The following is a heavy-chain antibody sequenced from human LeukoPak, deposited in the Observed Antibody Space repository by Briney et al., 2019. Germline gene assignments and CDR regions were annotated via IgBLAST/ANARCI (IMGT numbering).Heavy chain of an antibody. D-gene: IGHD4-23*01. J-gene: IGHJ5*02. Sequence: ASVKVSCKASGYTFTSYDMNWVRQATGQGLEWLGWMNPNSGNTGYAQKFQGRVTMTRNTSISTAYMELSSLRSEDMAVYYCARDYGGNSGWFDPWGQGTLVTVSS. CDR3: ARDYGGNSGWFDP. CDR2: MNPNSGNT. V-gene: IGHV1-8*01. CDR1: GYTFTSYD.